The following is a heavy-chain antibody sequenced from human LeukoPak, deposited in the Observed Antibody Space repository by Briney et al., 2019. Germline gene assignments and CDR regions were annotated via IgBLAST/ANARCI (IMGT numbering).Heavy chain of an antibody. J-gene: IGHJ6*02. V-gene: IGHV3-30*04. CDR1: GFTFSSYA. Sequence: GRSLRLSCAASGFTFSSYAMHWVRQAPGKGLEWVAVISYDGSNKYYADSVRGRFTISRDNSKNTLYLQMNSLRAEDTAVYYCARAAIQLLPPYYYYGMDVWGQGTTVTVSS. D-gene: IGHD5-18*01. CDR2: ISYDGSNK. CDR3: ARAAIQLLPPYYYYGMDV.